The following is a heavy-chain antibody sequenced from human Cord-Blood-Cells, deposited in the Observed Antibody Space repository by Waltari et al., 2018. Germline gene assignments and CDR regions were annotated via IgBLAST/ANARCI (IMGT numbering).Heavy chain of an antibody. Sequence: QVQLQESGPGLVKPSETLSLTCTVSGGSISSYYWSWIRQPAGKGLEWIGCIHTSGSTNYHPSLKSRVTMSVDTSKNQFSLKLSSVTAADTAVYYCARANYYGSGSYSYYFDYWGQGTLVTVSS. V-gene: IGHV4-4*07. J-gene: IGHJ4*02. CDR2: IHTSGST. D-gene: IGHD3-10*01. CDR3: ARANYYGSGSYSYYFDY. CDR1: GGSISSYY.